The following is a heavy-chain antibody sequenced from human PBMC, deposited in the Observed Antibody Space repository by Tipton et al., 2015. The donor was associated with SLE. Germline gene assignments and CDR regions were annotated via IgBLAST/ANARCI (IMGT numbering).Heavy chain of an antibody. CDR3: ARGMVTWRGAILGVDV. Sequence: TLSLTCSVSGDSISSGGYFWNWIRQPPGKGLEWIGYISYGGGTNYNPSLKSRVTMSVDTAKNQFSLKLTSVTAADTAVYYCARGMVTWRGAILGVDVWGQGTTVNVSS. D-gene: IGHD2-21*02. V-gene: IGHV4-61*08. CDR1: GDSISSGGYF. CDR2: ISYGGGT. J-gene: IGHJ6*02.